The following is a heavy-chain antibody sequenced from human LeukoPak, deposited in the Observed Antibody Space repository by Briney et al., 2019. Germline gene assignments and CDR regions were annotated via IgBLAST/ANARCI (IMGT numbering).Heavy chain of an antibody. Sequence: SETLSLTCTVSGGSISSYYWSWIRQPPGKGLEWIGYIYYSGSTIYNPSLKSRVTISVDTSKNQFSLKLSSVTAADTAVYYCARWGYSYGPPGGYSSSWYSDYWGQGTLVTVSS. J-gene: IGHJ4*02. D-gene: IGHD6-13*01. CDR2: IYYSGST. CDR1: GGSISSYY. CDR3: ARWGYSYGPPGGYSSSWYSDY. V-gene: IGHV4-59*01.